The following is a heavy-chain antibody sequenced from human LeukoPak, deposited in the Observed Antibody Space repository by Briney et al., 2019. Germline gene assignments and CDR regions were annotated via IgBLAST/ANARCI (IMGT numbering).Heavy chain of an antibody. V-gene: IGHV3-23*01. CDR1: GFTFTSYS. CDR2: TSDRGDYT. J-gene: IGHJ4*02. CDR3: ARDRDYYDSSGYSDY. D-gene: IGHD3-22*01. Sequence: GGSLRLSCAASGFTFTSYSMSWVRQAPGKGLEWVSGTSDRGDYTYYADSVKGRFTISRDNSKNTLYLQMNSLRAEDTAVYYCARDRDYYDSSGYSDYWGQGTLVTVSS.